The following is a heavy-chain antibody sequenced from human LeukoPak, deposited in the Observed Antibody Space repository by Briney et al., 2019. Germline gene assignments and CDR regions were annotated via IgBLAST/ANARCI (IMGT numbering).Heavy chain of an antibody. Sequence: ASVKLSCKASGGTFNSYPISWVRQAPGQGLEWMGGIIPIFGTANYAQKFQGRVTITADKSTSTAYMELRSLRSEDTAVYYCARVGYSSRGGVFDYWGQGTLVTVSS. D-gene: IGHD6-13*01. CDR2: IIPIFGTA. CDR1: GGTFNSYP. V-gene: IGHV1-69*06. J-gene: IGHJ4*02. CDR3: ARVGYSSRGGVFDY.